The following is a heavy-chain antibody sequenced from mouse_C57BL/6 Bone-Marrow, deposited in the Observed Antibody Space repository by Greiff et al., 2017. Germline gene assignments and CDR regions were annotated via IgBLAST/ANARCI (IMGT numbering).Heavy chain of an antibody. V-gene: IGHV1-64*01. CDR3: ARYHYDSAWFAY. CDR2: IHPNSGST. CDR1: GYTFTSYW. D-gene: IGHD2-4*01. J-gene: IGHJ3*01. Sequence: QVQLQQSGAELVKPGASVKLSCKASGYTFTSYWMHWVKQRPGQGLEWIGMIHPNSGSTNYNEKFKSKATLTVDKSSSTAYMQLSSLTSEDSAVYYCARYHYDSAWFAYWGQGTLVTVSA.